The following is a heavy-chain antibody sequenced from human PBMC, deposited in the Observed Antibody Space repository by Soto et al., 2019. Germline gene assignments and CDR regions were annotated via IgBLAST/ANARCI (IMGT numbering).Heavy chain of an antibody. CDR3: ARPPFPGCINGVCYPCDH. Sequence: PGGSLRLSCAASGFTFSSYGMHWVRQAPGKGLEWVAVISYDGSNKYYADSVKGRVTMTTDTSTTTVYMELSSLRSDDTAVYYCARPPFPGCINGVCYPCDHWGQGTLVTVSS. J-gene: IGHJ4*02. CDR1: GFTFSSYG. D-gene: IGHD2-8*01. CDR2: ISYDGSNK. V-gene: IGHV3-30*03.